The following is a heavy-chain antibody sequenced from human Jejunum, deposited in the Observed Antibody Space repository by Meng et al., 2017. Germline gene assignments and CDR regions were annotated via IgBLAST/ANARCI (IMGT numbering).Heavy chain of an antibody. J-gene: IGHJ4*02. CDR3: ARAKSLYYYDSSGSSIEN. Sequence: ASVKVSCKASGYSFTDFYIHWVRQAPGQGLEWMGRINPNSGHTNYAQKFQARVTMTRDTSFSTAYVELTSLRSDDTAVYYCARAKSLYYYDSSGSSIENWGQRTLVTVSS. V-gene: IGHV1-2*06. CDR2: INPNSGHT. CDR1: GYSFTDFY. D-gene: IGHD3-22*01.